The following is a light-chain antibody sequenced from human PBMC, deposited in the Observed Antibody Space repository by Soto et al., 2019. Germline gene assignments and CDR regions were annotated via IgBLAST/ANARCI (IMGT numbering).Light chain of an antibody. CDR1: SSDVGGYNY. J-gene: IGLJ1*01. CDR3: SSYAGSNNFPYV. V-gene: IGLV2-8*01. CDR2: EVS. Sequence: HSALTQPPSASVSPGQSVTISCTRTSSDVGGYNYVSWYQQHPGKAPKLMIYEVSKRPSGVPDRFSGSKSGNTASLTVSGLQAEDEADYYCSSYAGSNNFPYVFGTGTKVTVL.